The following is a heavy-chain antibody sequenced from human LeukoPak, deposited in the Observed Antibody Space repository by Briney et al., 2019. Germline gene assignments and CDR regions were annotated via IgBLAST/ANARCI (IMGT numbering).Heavy chain of an antibody. CDR2: FTGGDGSA. CDR1: GFTFRNSA. Sequence: GGSLRLSCAASGFTFRNSAMSWVRQAPGKGLEWVSTFTGGDGSAYYADSVKGRFTISKDNSKNTLYLQMNSLRAEDTAVYYCAKVGSRTGKYYYDSSGYYPLDYWGQGTLVTVSS. CDR3: AKVGSRTGKYYYDSSGYYPLDY. V-gene: IGHV3-23*01. J-gene: IGHJ4*02. D-gene: IGHD3-22*01.